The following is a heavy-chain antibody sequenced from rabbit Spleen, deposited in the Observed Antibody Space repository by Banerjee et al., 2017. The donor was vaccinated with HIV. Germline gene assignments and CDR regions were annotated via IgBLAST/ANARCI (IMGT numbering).Heavy chain of an antibody. Sequence: QQQLVESGGGLVKPGASLTLTCKASGFSFSTNYWICWVRQAPGKGLKWIACIYGGNSGSTDYANWAKGRFTISRTSSTTVTLQVTSLTAADTATYFCARDNAGSYSHYFNLWGPGTLVTVS. CDR1: GFSFSTNYW. J-gene: IGHJ4*01. CDR3: ARDNAGSYSHYFNL. D-gene: IGHD4-2*01. V-gene: IGHV1S45*01. CDR2: IYGGNSGST.